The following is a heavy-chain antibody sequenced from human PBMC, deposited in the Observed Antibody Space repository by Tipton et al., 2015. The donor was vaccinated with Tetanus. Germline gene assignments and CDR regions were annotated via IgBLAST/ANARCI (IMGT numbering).Heavy chain of an antibody. CDR2: ISYDGTYT. V-gene: IGHV3-74*01. Sequence: GSLRLSCAASGFSLSAYWVHWVRQVPGKGLVWVSRISYDGTYTDYADSVKGRFIISRDNAKNTLYLQVNSLRADDTAVYYCAREGFVSGWRGMDVWGQGTTVTVSS. J-gene: IGHJ6*02. CDR3: AREGFVSGWRGMDV. D-gene: IGHD6-19*01. CDR1: GFSLSAYW.